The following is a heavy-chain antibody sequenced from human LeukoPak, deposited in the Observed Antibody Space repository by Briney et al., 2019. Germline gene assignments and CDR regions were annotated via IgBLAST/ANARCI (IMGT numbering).Heavy chain of an antibody. CDR3: ARKTTSAFDI. Sequence: SETLSLTCAVYGGSFSGYYWSWIRQPPGKGLEWIGEINHSGSTNYNPSLKSRVTISVDTSKNQFSLKLSSVTAADTAVYYCARKTTSAFDIWGQGTMVTVSS. V-gene: IGHV4-34*01. CDR2: INHSGST. J-gene: IGHJ3*02. CDR1: GGSFSGYY. D-gene: IGHD1-1*01.